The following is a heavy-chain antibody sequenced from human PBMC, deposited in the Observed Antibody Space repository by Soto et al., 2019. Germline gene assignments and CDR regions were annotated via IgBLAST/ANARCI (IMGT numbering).Heavy chain of an antibody. Sequence: PSETLSLTCTVSGGSVSSGSYYWSWIRQPPGKGLEWIGYIYYSGSTNYNPSLKSRVTISVDTSKNQFSLKLSSVTAAGTAVYYCARVSHSSSWTFYYYYGMDVWGQGTTVTVSS. CDR3: ARVSHSSSWTFYYYYGMDV. V-gene: IGHV4-61*01. D-gene: IGHD6-13*01. CDR2: IYYSGST. CDR1: GGSVSSGSYY. J-gene: IGHJ6*02.